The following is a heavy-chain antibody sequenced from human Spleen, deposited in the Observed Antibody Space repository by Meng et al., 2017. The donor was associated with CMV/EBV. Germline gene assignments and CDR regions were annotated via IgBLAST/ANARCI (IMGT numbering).Heavy chain of an antibody. CDR2: IYSAGSST. CDR3: AKERYYDSSGAYYGMDV. CDR1: GGSFSGYY. Sequence: ETLSLTCGVYGGSFSGYYWRWIRQPPGKGLEWVSNIYSAGSSTNYADSVKGRFTISRDNSKNTLYLQMNSLRVEDTAVYYCAKERYYDSSGAYYGMDVWGQGTTVTVSS. V-gene: IGHV3-23*03. D-gene: IGHD3-22*01. J-gene: IGHJ6*02.